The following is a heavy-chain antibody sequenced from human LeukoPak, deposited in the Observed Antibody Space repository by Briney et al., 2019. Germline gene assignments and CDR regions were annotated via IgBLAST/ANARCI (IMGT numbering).Heavy chain of an antibody. J-gene: IGHJ5*02. Sequence: PSETLSLTCTVSGGSISSYYWSWIRQPPGKGLEWIGYIYYSGNTNYNPSLKSRVTISVDTSKNQFSLRLSSVTAADTAEYYCARCSGGSCSWFDPWGQGTLVTVSS. CDR1: GGSISSYY. V-gene: IGHV4-59*01. CDR2: IYYSGNT. D-gene: IGHD2-15*01. CDR3: ARCSGGSCSWFDP.